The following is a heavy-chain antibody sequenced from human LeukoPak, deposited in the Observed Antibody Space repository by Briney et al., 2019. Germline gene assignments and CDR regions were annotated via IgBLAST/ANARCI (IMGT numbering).Heavy chain of an antibody. Sequence: PGRSLRLSCAASGFTFSSYAMHWVRQAPGKGLEWVAVISYDGSNKYYADSVKGRFTISRDNSKNTLYLQMNSLRAEDTAVYYCARDDQMGYVWGSYRPWPLYWGRGTLVTVSS. CDR3: ARDDQMGYVWGSYRPWPLY. D-gene: IGHD3-16*02. V-gene: IGHV3-30*04. J-gene: IGHJ4*02. CDR1: GFTFSSYA. CDR2: ISYDGSNK.